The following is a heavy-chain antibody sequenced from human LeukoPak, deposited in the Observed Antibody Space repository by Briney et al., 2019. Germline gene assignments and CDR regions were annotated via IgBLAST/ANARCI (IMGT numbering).Heavy chain of an antibody. CDR3: TRYINYAY. CDR1: GGSISSSSYY. CDR2: IYYSGST. V-gene: IGHV4-39*01. D-gene: IGHD4-11*01. J-gene: IGHJ4*02. Sequence: PSETLSLTCTVSGGSISSSSYYWGWIRQPPGKGLEWIGSIYYSGSTYYNPSLKSRVTISVDTSKNQFSLKLSSVTAADTAVYYCTRYINYAYWGQGTQVTVSS.